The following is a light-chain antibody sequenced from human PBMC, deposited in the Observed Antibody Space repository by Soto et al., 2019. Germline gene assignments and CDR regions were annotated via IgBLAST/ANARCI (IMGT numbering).Light chain of an antibody. Sequence: QSVLTQPASVSGSPGQSITISCTGTSSDIGASKYVSWYQHHPGEVPKVMIYDVSNRPSGISNRFSGSKSGNTASLTISGLRAEDEADYYCTSYTSDGTPYVFGTGTKVTVL. CDR3: TSYTSDGTPYV. CDR1: SSDIGASKY. J-gene: IGLJ1*01. V-gene: IGLV2-14*01. CDR2: DVS.